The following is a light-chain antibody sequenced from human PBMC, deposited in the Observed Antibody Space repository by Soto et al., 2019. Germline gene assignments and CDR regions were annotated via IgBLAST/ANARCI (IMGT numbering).Light chain of an antibody. Sequence: EIVLTQSPGTLSLSPGESASLSCRASQSVSSSYLAWYQEKPGQAPRLLIYAASSRATGIPDRFSGSGSGTDFTLTISRLEPEDFAVYYCHHYGSSQWTFGQGTKVEIK. CDR1: QSVSSSY. V-gene: IGKV3-20*01. CDR3: HHYGSSQWT. J-gene: IGKJ1*01. CDR2: AAS.